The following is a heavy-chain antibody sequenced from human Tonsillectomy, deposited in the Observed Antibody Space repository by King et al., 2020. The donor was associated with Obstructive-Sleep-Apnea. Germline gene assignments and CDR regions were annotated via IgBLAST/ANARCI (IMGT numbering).Heavy chain of an antibody. V-gene: IGHV3-64*07. CDR1: GFSLRNYA. J-gene: IGHJ2*01. CDR3: ARGPADYYDSKNYRNWYFDL. Sequence: VQLVESGGGLVQPGGSLRLSCAVSGFSLRNYAVHWVRQAPGKGLEHVSAISSNGGATFYGDSVKGRFTISRDTSKDTVYLQVGSLRAVDMAVYYCARGPADYYDSKNYRNWYFDLWGRGTLVTVSS. CDR2: ISSNGGAT. D-gene: IGHD3-22*01.